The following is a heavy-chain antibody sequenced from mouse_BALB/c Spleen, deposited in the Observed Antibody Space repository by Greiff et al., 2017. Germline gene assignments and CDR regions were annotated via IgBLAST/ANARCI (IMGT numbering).Heavy chain of an antibody. D-gene: IGHD2-4*01. CDR1: GYTFTDYY. V-gene: IGHV1-26*01. Sequence: EVQLQQSGPELVKPGASVKISCKASGYTFTDYYMNWVKQSHGKSLEWIGLVNPNNGGTSYNQKFKGKATLTVDKSSSTAYMELRSLTSEDSAVYYCARSTMITTNYAMDYWGQGTSVTVSS. J-gene: IGHJ4*01. CDR3: ARSTMITTNYAMDY. CDR2: VNPNNGGT.